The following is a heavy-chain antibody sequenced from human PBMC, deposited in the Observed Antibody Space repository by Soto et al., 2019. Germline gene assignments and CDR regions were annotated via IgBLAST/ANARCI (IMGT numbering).Heavy chain of an antibody. CDR3: ATESDCSGGSCYLFLYFQH. CDR1: GYTLTELS. J-gene: IGHJ1*01. D-gene: IGHD2-15*01. V-gene: IGHV1-24*01. Sequence: ASVKVSCKVSGYTLTELSMHWVRQAPGKGLEWMGGFDPEDGETIYEQKFQGRVTMTEDTSTDTAYMELSSLRSEDTAVYYCATESDCSGGSCYLFLYFQHWGQGTLVTVSS. CDR2: FDPEDGET.